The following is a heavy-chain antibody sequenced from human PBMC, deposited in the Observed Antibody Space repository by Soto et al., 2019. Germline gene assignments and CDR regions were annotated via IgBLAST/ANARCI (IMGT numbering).Heavy chain of an antibody. CDR1: GYTFTNYY. J-gene: IGHJ2*01. CDR2: IYPTGGST. D-gene: IGHD4-17*01. CDR3: ARDLTTGYF. Sequence: ASVKVSCKASGYTFTNYYIHRVRQAPGQGLEWMGIIYPTGGSTNYAQKLRDRLTVTMDTSTSTVYMELSILRSEDTAVYYCARDLTTGYFWGR. V-gene: IGHV1-46*03.